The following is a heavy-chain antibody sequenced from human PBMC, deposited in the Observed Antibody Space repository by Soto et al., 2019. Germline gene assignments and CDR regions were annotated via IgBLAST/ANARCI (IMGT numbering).Heavy chain of an antibody. CDR3: ARDSRGLWFGELLYWFDP. Sequence: GGSLRLSCAASGFTFSDYYMSWIRQAPGKGLEWVSYISSSSSYTNYADSVKGRFTISRDNAKNSLYLQMNSLRAEDTAVYYWARDSRGLWFGELLYWFDPWGQGTLVTVSS. J-gene: IGHJ5*02. CDR2: ISSSSSYT. CDR1: GFTFSDYY. D-gene: IGHD3-10*01. V-gene: IGHV3-11*06.